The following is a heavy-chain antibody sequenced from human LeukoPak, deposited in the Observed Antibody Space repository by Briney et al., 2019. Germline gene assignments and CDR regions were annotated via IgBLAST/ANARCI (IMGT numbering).Heavy chain of an antibody. J-gene: IGHJ4*02. D-gene: IGHD6-13*01. CDR1: GFTFSSYG. CDR3: ARGSSAAGSTDY. CDR2: IWYDGSNK. Sequence: PGGSLRLSCAASGFTFSSYGMHWVRQAPGKGLEWVAVIWYDGSNKYYADSVKGRFTISRDNAKNSLYLQMNSLRAEDTAVYYCARGSSAAGSTDYWGQGTLVTVSS. V-gene: IGHV3-33*01.